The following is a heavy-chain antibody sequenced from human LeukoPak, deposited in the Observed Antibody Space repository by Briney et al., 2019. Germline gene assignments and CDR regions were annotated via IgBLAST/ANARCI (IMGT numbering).Heavy chain of an antibody. CDR3: AREAWGSSCSDY. Sequence: VASVKVSCKASGYTFTSYAMHWVRQAPGQRLEWMGWINAGNGNTKYSQKFQGRVTITRDTSASTAYMELSSLRSEDTAVYYCAREAWGSSCSDYWGQGTLVTVSS. J-gene: IGHJ4*02. V-gene: IGHV1-3*01. CDR2: INAGNGNT. CDR1: GYTFTSYA. D-gene: IGHD6-13*01.